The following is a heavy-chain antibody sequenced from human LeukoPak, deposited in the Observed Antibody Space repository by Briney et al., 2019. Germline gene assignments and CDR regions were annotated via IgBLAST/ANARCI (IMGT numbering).Heavy chain of an antibody. V-gene: IGHV1-18*01. Sequence: ASVKVSCKASGYTFTSYGISWVRQAPGQGLEWMGWISAYNGSTNYAQKLQGRVTMTTDTSTSTAYMELRSLRSDDTAVYYCARAIPELGYCSSTSCKTPMPYYYYGMDVWGQGTTVTVSS. CDR2: ISAYNGST. CDR1: GYTFTSYG. D-gene: IGHD2-2*01. J-gene: IGHJ6*02. CDR3: ARAIPELGYCSSTSCKTPMPYYYYGMDV.